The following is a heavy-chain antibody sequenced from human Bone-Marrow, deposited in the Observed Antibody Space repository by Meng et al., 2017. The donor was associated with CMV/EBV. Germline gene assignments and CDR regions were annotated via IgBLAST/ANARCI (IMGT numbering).Heavy chain of an antibody. CDR2: MNPNSGNT. CDR3: ARVKSVYDFWSGTQWGYFDY. Sequence: ASVKVSCKASGYTFTSYDINWVRQATGQGLEWMGWMNPNSGNTGYAQKFQGRVTITRNTSISTAYMELSSLRSEDTAVYYCARVKSVYDFWSGTQWGYFDYWGQGTLVTVSS. V-gene: IGHV1-8*03. J-gene: IGHJ4*02. CDR1: GYTFTSYD. D-gene: IGHD3-3*01.